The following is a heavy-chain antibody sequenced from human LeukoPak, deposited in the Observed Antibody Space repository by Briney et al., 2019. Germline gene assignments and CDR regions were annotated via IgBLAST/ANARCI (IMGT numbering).Heavy chain of an antibody. Sequence: GGSLRLSCAASGFIFSSYGMNWVRQAPGKGLEWVSSISSDSVHILYADSVKGRFTISRDNAKNSLYLQMNSLRAEDTAVYYCARDRGIWGQGTLVTVSS. CDR1: GFIFSSYG. D-gene: IGHD3-10*01. CDR2: ISSDSVHI. CDR3: ARDRGI. V-gene: IGHV3-21*01. J-gene: IGHJ4*02.